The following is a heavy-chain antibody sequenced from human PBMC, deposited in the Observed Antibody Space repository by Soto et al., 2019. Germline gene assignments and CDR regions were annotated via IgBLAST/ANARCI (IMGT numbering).Heavy chain of an antibody. CDR2: INSDGSVS. D-gene: IGHD2-15*01. J-gene: IGHJ6*03. CDR3: ARGDCVGGSCYSLAGSFYYYMDA. Sequence: EVQLVESGGGLVQPGGSLRLSCAASGFTFRNYWMYWVRQAPGQGLEWVSRINSDGSVSSYEDSVKGRLTISRDNVKNSLYLLMDSLRAEDTAVYYCARGDCVGGSCYSLAGSFYYYMDAWGKGTTVTVFS. CDR1: GFTFRNYW. V-gene: IGHV3-74*02.